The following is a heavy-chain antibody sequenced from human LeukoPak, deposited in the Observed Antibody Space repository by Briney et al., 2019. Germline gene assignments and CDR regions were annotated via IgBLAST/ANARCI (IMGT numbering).Heavy chain of an antibody. CDR3: ARAPSCYYDSSGYQYFDY. CDR2: IYSGGST. Sequence: GGSLRLSCAASGFTVSSNYMSWVRQAPGKGLEWVSVIYSGGSTYYADSVKGRFTISRDNSKNTLYLQMNSLRAEDTAVYYCARAPSCYYDSSGYQYFDYWGQGTLVTVSS. J-gene: IGHJ4*02. D-gene: IGHD3-22*01. V-gene: IGHV3-53*01. CDR1: GFTVSSNY.